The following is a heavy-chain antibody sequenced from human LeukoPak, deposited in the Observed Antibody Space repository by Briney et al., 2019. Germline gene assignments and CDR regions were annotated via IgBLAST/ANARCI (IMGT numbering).Heavy chain of an antibody. CDR2: INPYSGGT. Sequence: ASVNVSCKASGYTFTGYFMHWVRQAPGQGLEWMGWINPYSGGTNYAQKFQGRVTVTRDTSISTAYMELSRLRSDDTAVYYCGRGGYSYGDFDYWGQGTLVSVSA. CDR1: GYTFTGYF. D-gene: IGHD5-18*01. J-gene: IGHJ4*02. CDR3: GRGGYSYGDFDY. V-gene: IGHV1-2*02.